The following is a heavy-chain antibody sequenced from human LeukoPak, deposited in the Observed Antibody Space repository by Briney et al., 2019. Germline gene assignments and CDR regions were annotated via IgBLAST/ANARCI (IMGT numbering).Heavy chain of an antibody. CDR1: GGSISSGSYY. CDR3: ARGPAPFRGGGPPL. V-gene: IGHV4-61*02. Sequence: SQTLSLTCTVSGGSISSGSYYWSWIRQPAGKGLEWIVRIYTSGSTNYNPSLKSRVTISVDTSKNQFSLKLSSVTAADTAVYYCARGPAPFRGGGPPLWGQGTLVTVSS. CDR2: IYTSGST. D-gene: IGHD4-23*01. J-gene: IGHJ4*02.